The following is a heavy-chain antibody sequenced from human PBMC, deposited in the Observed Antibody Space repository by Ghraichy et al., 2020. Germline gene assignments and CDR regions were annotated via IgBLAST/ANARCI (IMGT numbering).Heavy chain of an antibody. Sequence: GGSLRLSCAASGFTFSSYEMNWVRQAPGKGLEWVSYISSSGSTIYYADSVKGRFTISRDNAKNSLYLQMNSLRAEDTAVYYCARGSVGATLVYWGQGTLVTVSS. D-gene: IGHD1-26*01. J-gene: IGHJ4*02. CDR2: ISSSGSTI. CDR1: GFTFSSYE. V-gene: IGHV3-48*03. CDR3: ARGSVGATLVY.